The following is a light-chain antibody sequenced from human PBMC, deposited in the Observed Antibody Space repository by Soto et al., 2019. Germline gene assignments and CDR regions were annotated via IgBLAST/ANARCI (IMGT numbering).Light chain of an antibody. CDR3: SSFVGTSILVV. Sequence: QSALTQPASVSGSPGQSITISCTGTSSDVGRFNYVSWYQQHPGNPPKLIIFDVTRRPSGVSNRFSGSKSGNAASLTISGLQAEDEANYYCSSFVGTSILVVFGGGTQLTVL. CDR2: DVT. CDR1: SSDVGRFNY. V-gene: IGLV2-14*01. J-gene: IGLJ2*01.